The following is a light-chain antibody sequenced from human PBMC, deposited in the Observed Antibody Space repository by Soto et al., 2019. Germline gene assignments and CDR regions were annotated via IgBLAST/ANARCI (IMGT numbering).Light chain of an antibody. V-gene: IGLV1-47*02. J-gene: IGLJ3*02. CDR3: AAWDDSLSGLV. Sequence: QSVLTQPPSASGTPGQRVTISCSGSSSNIGDNYVFWYQQFPGAAPKPLIFNNNQLPSGVPDRFSGAKSGTSASLSISGLRSEDEADYHCAAWDDSLSGLVVGGGTKLAVL. CDR2: NNN. CDR1: SSNIGDNY.